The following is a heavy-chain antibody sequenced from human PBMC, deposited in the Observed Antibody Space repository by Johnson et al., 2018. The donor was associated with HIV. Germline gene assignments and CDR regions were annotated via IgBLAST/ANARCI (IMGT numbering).Heavy chain of an antibody. Sequence: QVQLVESGGGVVQPGRSLRLSCAASGFTFSSYGMHWVRQAPGKGLEWVAVISYDGSNKYYADSVKGRFTISRDNSKNTLYLQMNSLRAEDTAVYYCARLAWELGAFDIWGQGTMVTVSS. D-gene: IGHD1-26*01. V-gene: IGHV3-30*03. CDR1: GFTFSSYG. CDR3: ARLAWELGAFDI. J-gene: IGHJ3*02. CDR2: ISYDGSNK.